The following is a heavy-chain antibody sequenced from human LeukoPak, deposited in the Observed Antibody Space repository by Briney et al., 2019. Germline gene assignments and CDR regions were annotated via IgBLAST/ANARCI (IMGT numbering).Heavy chain of an antibody. CDR2: ISSSGSTI. V-gene: IGHV3-48*04. D-gene: IGHD6-13*01. J-gene: IGHJ4*02. CDR3: ARHGSSVPKYYFDY. CDR1: GFTFSSYG. Sequence: GGSLRLSCAASGFTFSSYGMHWVRQAPGKGLEWVSYISSSGSTIYYADSVKGRFTISRDNAKNSLYLQMNSLRAEDTAVYYCARHGSSVPKYYFDYWGQGTLVTVSS.